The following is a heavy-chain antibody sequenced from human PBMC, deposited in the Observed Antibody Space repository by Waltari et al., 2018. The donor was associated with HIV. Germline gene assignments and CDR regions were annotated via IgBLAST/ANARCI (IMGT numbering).Heavy chain of an antibody. Sequence: QVQLQESGPGLVKPSETLSLTCTVSGGSISSYYWSWIRQPPGKGLEWIGYIYYSGSTNYNPSLKSRVTISVDTSKNQFSLKLSSVTAADTAVYYCARQANGGGSVDYWGQGTLVTVSS. J-gene: IGHJ4*02. D-gene: IGHD3-16*01. CDR2: IYYSGST. V-gene: IGHV4-59*01. CDR3: ARQANGGGSVDY. CDR1: GGSISSYY.